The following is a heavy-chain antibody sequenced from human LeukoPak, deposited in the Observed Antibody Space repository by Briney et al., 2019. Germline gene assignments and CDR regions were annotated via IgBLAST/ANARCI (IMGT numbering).Heavy chain of an antibody. CDR1: GFTFSSYS. V-gene: IGHV3-48*01. J-gene: IGHJ3*02. CDR2: ISSSSSTI. Sequence: GGSLRLSCAASGFTFSSYSMNWVRQAPGKGLEWVSYISSSSSTIYYADSVKGRFTISRDNAKNSLYLQMNSLRAEDTAVYYCARDVWIAAAYDAFDIWGQGTMVTVSS. CDR3: ARDVWIAAAYDAFDI. D-gene: IGHD6-13*01.